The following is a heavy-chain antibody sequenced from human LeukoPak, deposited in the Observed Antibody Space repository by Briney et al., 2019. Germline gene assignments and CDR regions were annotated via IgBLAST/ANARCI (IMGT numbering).Heavy chain of an antibody. CDR2: IIPIFGTA. CDR1: GGTFSSYA. J-gene: IGHJ4*02. CDR3: ARSNNDGDYLGVGFDY. V-gene: IGHV1-69*01. D-gene: IGHD4-17*01. Sequence: EASVKVSCKASGGTFSSYAISWVRQAPGQGLEWMGGIIPIFGTANYAQKFQGRVTITADESTSTAYMELSSLRSEDTAVYYCARSNNDGDYLGVGFDYWGQGTLVTVSS.